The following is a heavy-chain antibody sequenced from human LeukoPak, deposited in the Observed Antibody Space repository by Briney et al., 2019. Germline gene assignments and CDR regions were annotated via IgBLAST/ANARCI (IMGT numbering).Heavy chain of an antibody. J-gene: IGHJ4*02. CDR2: IYFGDSHT. CDR1: GNSFTSYW. V-gene: IGHV5-51*01. Sequence: GESLKISCKGSGNSFTSYWIGWVRQMPGKGQEWMGIIYFGDSHTRYSPSFQGQVTISADKSISTAYLQWSSLKASDTAIYYCARSAGSSSSWEFDYWGQGTLVTVSS. D-gene: IGHD6-13*01. CDR3: ARSAGSSSSWEFDY.